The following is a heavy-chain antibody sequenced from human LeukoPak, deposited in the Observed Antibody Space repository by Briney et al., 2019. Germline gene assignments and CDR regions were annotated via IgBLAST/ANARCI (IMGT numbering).Heavy chain of an antibody. J-gene: IGHJ6*02. CDR2: ISASGGST. V-gene: IGHV3-23*01. Sequence: QSGGSLRLSCAASEFTFSSYVMQWVRQAPGKGLEWVSGISASGGSTYYADSVKGRFTISRDNSKNTLYLQMNSLRAEDTAIYYCAKYVSAKGPPYGLDVWGQGTTVTVSS. D-gene: IGHD2/OR15-2a*01. CDR1: EFTFSSYV. CDR3: AKYVSAKGPPYGLDV.